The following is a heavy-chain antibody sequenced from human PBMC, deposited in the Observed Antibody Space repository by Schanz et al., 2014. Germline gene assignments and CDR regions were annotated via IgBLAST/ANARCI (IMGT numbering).Heavy chain of an antibody. D-gene: IGHD3-10*01. V-gene: IGHV1-69*02. CDR3: ARGRGFYDY. CDR1: GITFSSYT. J-gene: IGHJ4*02. CDR2: IIPVLNIA. Sequence: QVQLVQSGAEVKKPGASVKVSCKASGITFSSYTISWMRQAPGQGLEWMGKIIPVLNIATYAQRFQGRVSITADTSTNTAYMELSSLTSEDTAVHYCARGRGFYDYWGQGTLVTVSS.